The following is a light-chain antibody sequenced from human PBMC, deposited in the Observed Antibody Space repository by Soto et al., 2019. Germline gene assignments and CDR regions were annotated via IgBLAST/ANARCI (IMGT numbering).Light chain of an antibody. CDR1: QSVSSD. CDR3: QQYNNWPPYT. V-gene: IGKV3-15*01. CDR2: GAS. J-gene: IGKJ2*01. Sequence: EIVLTQSPATLSLSPGERATLSCRASQSVSSDLAWYQQRPGQAPRLRIYGASTRATGIPARFSGGGSGTQFNLTISSLQSEDLAVYYCQQYNNWPPYTFGQGTKLEIK.